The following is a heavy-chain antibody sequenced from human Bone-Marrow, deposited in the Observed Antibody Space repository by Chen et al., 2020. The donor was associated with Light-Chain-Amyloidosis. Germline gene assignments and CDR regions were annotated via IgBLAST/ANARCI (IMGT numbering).Heavy chain of an antibody. CDR1: GFSLRSYW. D-gene: IGHD1-20*01. CDR2: INGDGGWT. V-gene: IGHV3-74*01. CDR3: AREKITGPRQSDALDI. Sequence: EAQLVESGGGLVQPGGSLSLSCAASGFSLRSYWMHWVRQVPGKGLVWVSRINGDGGWTNYAGSVKGRVTISKDNAKSTLYLQMNYLSAEDTAVYYCAREKITGPRQSDALDIWGQGTMVTVSS. J-gene: IGHJ3*02.